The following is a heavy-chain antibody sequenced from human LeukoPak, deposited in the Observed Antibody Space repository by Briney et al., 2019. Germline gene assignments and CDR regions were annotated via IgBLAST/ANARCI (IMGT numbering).Heavy chain of an antibody. D-gene: IGHD3-3*01. J-gene: IGHJ5*02. V-gene: IGHV1-3*01. CDR1: GYTFTSYA. Sequence: GASVKVSCKASGYTFTSYAMHWVRQAPGQRLEWMGWINAGNGNTKYSQKFQGRVTITRDTSASTAYMELSSLRSEDTAVYYCARGRQYYDFWSGPLGRFDPWGQGTLVTVSS. CDR3: ARGRQYYDFWSGPLGRFDP. CDR2: INAGNGNT.